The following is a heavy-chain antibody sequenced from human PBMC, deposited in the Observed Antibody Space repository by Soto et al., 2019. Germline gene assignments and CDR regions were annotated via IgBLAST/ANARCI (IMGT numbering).Heavy chain of an antibody. CDR1: GFTFSNAW. J-gene: IGHJ3*02. V-gene: IGHV3-15*01. CDR2: IKSKTDGGTT. D-gene: IGHD1-1*01. Sequence: PGGSLRLSCAASGFTFSNAWMSWVRQAPGKGLEWVGRIKSKTDGGTTDYAAPVKGRFTISRDDSKNTLYLQMNSLKTEDTAVYYCTTDLELERDAFDIWGQGTMVTVSS. CDR3: TTDLELERDAFDI.